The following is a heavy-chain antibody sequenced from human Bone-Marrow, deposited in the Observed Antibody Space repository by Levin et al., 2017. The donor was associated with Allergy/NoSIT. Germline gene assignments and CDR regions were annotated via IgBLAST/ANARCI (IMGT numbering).Heavy chain of an antibody. CDR2: INGDGRSI. CDR3: ARGVYASGTYFDS. D-gene: IGHD3-10*01. CDR1: GFTFNTYW. V-gene: IGHV3-74*01. J-gene: IGHJ4*02. Sequence: GGSLRLSCAVSGFTFNTYWMHWVRRVPGKGLVWVSRINGDGRSITYADSVRGRFTISRDNAKNTLFLQMNSLRAEDTAVYYCARGVYASGTYFDSWGQGTLVSVSS.